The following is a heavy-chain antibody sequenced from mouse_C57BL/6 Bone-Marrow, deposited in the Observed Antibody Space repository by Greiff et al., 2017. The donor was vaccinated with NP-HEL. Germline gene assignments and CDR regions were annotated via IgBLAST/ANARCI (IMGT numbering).Heavy chain of an antibody. J-gene: IGHJ2*01. V-gene: IGHV1-55*01. D-gene: IGHD1-1*02. CDR1: GYTFTSYW. CDR3: ARLGGNPYYCDY. CDR2: IYPGSGST. Sequence: QVQLKQPGAELVKPGASVKMSCKASGYTFTSYWITWVKQRPGQGLEWIGDIYPGSGSTNYNEKFKSKATLTVDTSSSTAYMQLSSLTSEDSAVYYGARLGGNPYYCDYWGQGTTLTVSS.